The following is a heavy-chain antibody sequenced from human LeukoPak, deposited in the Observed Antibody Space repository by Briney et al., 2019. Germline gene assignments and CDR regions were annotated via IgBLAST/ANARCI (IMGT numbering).Heavy chain of an antibody. Sequence: SETLSLTCTVSGGSISSYYWSWIRQPPGKGLEWIGYIYYSGTTNYNPSLKSRVTISEDTSKNQSSLKLSSVTAADTAVYYCAGHSGVYYYYMDVWGKGTTVTVSS. V-gene: IGHV4-59*01. CDR1: GGSISSYY. J-gene: IGHJ6*03. CDR2: IYYSGTT. CDR3: AGHSGVYYYYMDV.